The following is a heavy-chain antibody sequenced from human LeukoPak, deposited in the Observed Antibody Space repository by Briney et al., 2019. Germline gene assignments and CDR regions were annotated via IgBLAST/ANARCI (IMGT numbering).Heavy chain of an antibody. CDR1: GFTLSSYA. Sequence: GGSLRLSCAASGFTLSSYAMSWVRQAPGKGLEGVSAISGSGGSTYYADSVKGRFTISRDNSKNTLYLHMNSLRAEDTAVYYCARGSRSGDAFDIWGQGTMVTVSS. V-gene: IGHV3-23*01. D-gene: IGHD2-15*01. J-gene: IGHJ3*02. CDR2: ISGSGGST. CDR3: ARGSRSGDAFDI.